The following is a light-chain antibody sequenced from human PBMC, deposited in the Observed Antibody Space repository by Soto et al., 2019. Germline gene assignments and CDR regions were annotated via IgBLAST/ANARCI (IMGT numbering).Light chain of an antibody. CDR2: DND. J-gene: IGLJ2*01. Sequence: QSVLTQTPSVSAAPGQRVTISCSGSNSNIGSNSVSWYQQLPGTAPKLLIYDNDKRPSGIPDRFSGSKSGTSATLGITGLQTGDEADYYCATWDSTLSAGVFGGGTKLIVL. CDR1: NSNIGSNS. CDR3: ATWDSTLSAGV. V-gene: IGLV1-51*01.